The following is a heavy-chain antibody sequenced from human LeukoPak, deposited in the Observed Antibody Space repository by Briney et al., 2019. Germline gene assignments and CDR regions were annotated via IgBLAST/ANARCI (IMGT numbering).Heavy chain of an antibody. Sequence: GASVKVSCKASGYTFTGYYMHWVRQAPGQGLEWMGWINPNSGGTNYVQKFQGRVTMTRDTSISTAYMELSRLRSDDTAVYYCARGGDCYSSENDAFDIWGQGTMVTVSS. J-gene: IGHJ3*02. CDR3: ARGGDCYSSENDAFDI. CDR2: INPNSGGT. D-gene: IGHD2-21*02. V-gene: IGHV1-2*02. CDR1: GYTFTGYY.